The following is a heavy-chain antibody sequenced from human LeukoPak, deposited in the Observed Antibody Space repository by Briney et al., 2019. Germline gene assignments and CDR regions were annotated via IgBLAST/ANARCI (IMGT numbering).Heavy chain of an antibody. J-gene: IGHJ4*02. CDR2: INHSGTK. V-gene: IGHV4-34*01. CDR1: GVSFTDYY. D-gene: IGHD3-22*01. CDR3: ARSYYYDGFDSFLGF. Sequence: SETLSLTCVLYGVSFTDYYWSWVRQSPGKVLEWIGEINHSGTKRYNLSLKSRLIMSIDTSKNQFSLRLSSVTAADTATYYCARSYYYDGFDSFLGFWGQGTLVTVSS.